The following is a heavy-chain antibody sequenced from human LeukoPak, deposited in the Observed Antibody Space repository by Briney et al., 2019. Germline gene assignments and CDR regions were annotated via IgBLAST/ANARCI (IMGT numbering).Heavy chain of an antibody. CDR2: IWYDGSNK. V-gene: IGHV3-33*01. CDR3: ARDWYYDSSVPSRVPF. CDR1: GFTFSSYG. J-gene: IGHJ4*02. Sequence: PGGSLRLSCAASGFTFSSYGMHWVRQAPGKGLEWVAVIWYDGSNKYYAESVKGRFTISRDDSKKMLYLQMNSLRAEDTAVYYCARDWYYDSSVPSRVPFWGQGTLVTVSS. D-gene: IGHD3-22*01.